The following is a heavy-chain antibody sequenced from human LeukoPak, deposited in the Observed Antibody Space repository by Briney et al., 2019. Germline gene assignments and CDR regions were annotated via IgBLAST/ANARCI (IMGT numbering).Heavy chain of an antibody. CDR3: ARDRTRIAAAGALKNWFDP. J-gene: IGHJ5*02. Sequence: ASVKVSCKASGYTFTSYAMNWVRQAPGQGLEWMGWINTNTGNPTYAQGFTGRFVFSLDTSVSTAYLQISSLKAEDTAVYYCARDRTRIAAAGALKNWFDPWGQGTLVTVSS. D-gene: IGHD6-13*01. CDR2: INTNTGNP. CDR1: GYTFTSYA. V-gene: IGHV7-4-1*02.